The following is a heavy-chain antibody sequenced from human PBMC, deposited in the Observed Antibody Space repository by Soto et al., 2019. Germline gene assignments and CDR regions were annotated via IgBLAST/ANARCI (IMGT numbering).Heavy chain of an antibody. D-gene: IGHD2-2*01. CDR1: GGSITSYY. Sequence: SETLSLTCTVSGGSITSYYWSWLRQPAGQGLEWIGHIYPSGTTNYTPSLKSRVTMSVDTSKTHFSLKLSSVTAADTAVTYCPRESRSDCRSATCYSWFEPWGQGTLVT. J-gene: IGHJ5*02. CDR3: PRESRSDCRSATCYSWFEP. CDR2: IYPSGTT. V-gene: IGHV4-4*07.